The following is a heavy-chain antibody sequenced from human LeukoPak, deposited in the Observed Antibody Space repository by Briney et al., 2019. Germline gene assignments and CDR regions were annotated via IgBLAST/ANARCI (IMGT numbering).Heavy chain of an antibody. Sequence: ASVKVSCKASRYTFTGYYMHWVRQAPGQGLEWMGWINPNSGGTNYAQKFQGRVTMTRDTSISTAYMELSRLRSDDTAVYYCARSGSSGWYGYWYFDLWGRGTLVTVSS. J-gene: IGHJ2*01. CDR3: ARSGSSGWYGYWYFDL. CDR1: RYTFTGYY. V-gene: IGHV1-2*02. D-gene: IGHD6-19*01. CDR2: INPNSGGT.